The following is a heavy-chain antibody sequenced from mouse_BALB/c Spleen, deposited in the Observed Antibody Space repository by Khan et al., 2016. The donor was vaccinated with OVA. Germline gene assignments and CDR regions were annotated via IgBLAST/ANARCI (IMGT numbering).Heavy chain of an antibody. CDR3: ASEGGDWFAY. CDR2: INPGSGNS. Sequence: QVQLQQSGAELARPGASVKLSCKASGYTFTDYYIDWVKQRTGQGLEWIGEINPGSGNSYYNEKFKGKATLTADKSSNTAFVQLSSLTSDDSAVYFCASEGGDWFAYWGQGTLVTVSA. J-gene: IGHJ3*01. V-gene: IGHV1-77*01. CDR1: GYTFTDYY.